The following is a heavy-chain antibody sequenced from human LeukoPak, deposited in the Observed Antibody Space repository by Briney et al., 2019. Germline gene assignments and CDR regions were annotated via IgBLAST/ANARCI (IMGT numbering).Heavy chain of an antibody. Sequence: ASVKVSCKASGYTFSRYVVHWVRQAPGRRPEWMGWTNAGNGGTKYSQNFQGRVTITWDRSANTAYMELSSLTSEDTALCYCVRDDCGDTCYPGGYWGQGTLVAVSS. D-gene: IGHD2-21*01. CDR1: GYTFSRYV. CDR3: VRDDCGDTCYPGGY. J-gene: IGHJ4*02. CDR2: TNAGNGGT. V-gene: IGHV1-3*01.